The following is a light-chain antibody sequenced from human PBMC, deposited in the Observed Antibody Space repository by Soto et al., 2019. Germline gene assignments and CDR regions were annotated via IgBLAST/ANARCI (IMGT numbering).Light chain of an antibody. CDR1: QSVSSY. CDR3: QQRSNWPLT. CDR2: DAS. V-gene: IGKV3-11*01. Sequence: EIVLTQSTATLSLSAGGRATLSCRASQSVSSYLAWYQQKPGQAPRLLIYDASNRATGIPARFSGSGSGTDFTLTISSLEPEDFAVYYCQQRSNWPLTFGGGAKVDIK. J-gene: IGKJ4*01.